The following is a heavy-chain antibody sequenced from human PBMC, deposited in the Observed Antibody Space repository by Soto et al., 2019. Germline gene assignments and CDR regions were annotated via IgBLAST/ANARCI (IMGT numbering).Heavy chain of an antibody. CDR2: ISSSSSYI. CDR3: ARDQGPLNMDV. V-gene: IGHV3-21*01. CDR1: GFTFSSYS. Sequence: GGSLRLSCAASGFTFSSYSMNWDRQAPGKGLEWVSSISSSSSYIYYADSVKGRFTISRDNAKNSLYLQMNSLRAEDTAVYYCARDQGPLNMDVWGKGTTVTVSS. J-gene: IGHJ6*04.